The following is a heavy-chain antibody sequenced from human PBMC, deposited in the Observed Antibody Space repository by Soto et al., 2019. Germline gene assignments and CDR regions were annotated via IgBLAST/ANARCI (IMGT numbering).Heavy chain of an antibody. CDR1: GASVAGGSYY. V-gene: IGHV4-30-4*01. J-gene: IGHJ5*02. CDR3: ARDTYSGYDFGL. D-gene: IGHD5-12*01. CDR2: IPSRGRP. Sequence: PSETLSLTCSVSGASVAGGSYYWSWVRQPPGKGLEWIGYIPSRGRPFYNPSLTSRGTISADTSKNQLSLQLTSVTAADTAVYYCARDTYSGYDFGLWGQGTLVNVSS.